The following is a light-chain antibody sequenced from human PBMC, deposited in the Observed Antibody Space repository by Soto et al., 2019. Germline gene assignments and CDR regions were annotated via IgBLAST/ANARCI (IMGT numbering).Light chain of an antibody. CDR3: QHYDGSPRT. Sequence: ETVLTQSPGTVSLSPGERATLSCRTSQSVKINYLARYQQKPWQALRLLIYCVFNRDTVIPDRFSGSGSGTDFTLTISGLQPEDSSLYYCQHYDGSPRTFGQVTKLEI. CDR1: QSVKINY. V-gene: IGKV3-20*01. CDR2: CVF. J-gene: IGKJ2*01.